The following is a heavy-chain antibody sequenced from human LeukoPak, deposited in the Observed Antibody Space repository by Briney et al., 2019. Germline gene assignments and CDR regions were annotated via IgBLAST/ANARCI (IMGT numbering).Heavy chain of an antibody. Sequence: GASVKVSCKVSGYIFTELSMHWVRQCPGKGLEWMGGSNPENGKTVYAQKFQGRVAMTEDTSAATDYMELSSLRSEDTAVYYCAIDTVYYDPPSYWGQGTLVTVSS. CDR3: AIDTVYYDPPSY. V-gene: IGHV1-24*01. D-gene: IGHD3-16*01. J-gene: IGHJ4*01. CDR2: SNPENGKT. CDR1: GYIFTELS.